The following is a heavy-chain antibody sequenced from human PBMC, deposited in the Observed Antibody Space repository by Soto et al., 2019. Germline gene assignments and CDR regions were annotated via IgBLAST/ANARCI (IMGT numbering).Heavy chain of an antibody. J-gene: IGHJ6*02. D-gene: IGHD3-3*01. V-gene: IGHV3-33*01. Sequence: GGSLRLSCAASGFTFSSYGMHWVRQAPGKGLEWVAVIWYDGSNKYYADSVKGRFTISRDNSKNTLYLQMNSLRAEDTAVYYCARDYTPELVEIFVFYPDVWGQGTTVTVSS. CDR1: GFTFSSYG. CDR2: IWYDGSNK. CDR3: ARDYTPELVEIFVFYPDV.